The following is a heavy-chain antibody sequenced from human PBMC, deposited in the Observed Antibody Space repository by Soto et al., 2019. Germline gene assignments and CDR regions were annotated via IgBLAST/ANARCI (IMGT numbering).Heavy chain of an antibody. CDR1: GFAFSDAW. D-gene: IGHD1-1*01. V-gene: IGHV3-15*07. Sequence: ESGGDLVKPGGSLRLSCAASGFAFSDAWIHWVRQAPGKGPEWVGRIKNKINGATTDYGAPVKGRFTISRDDSKNTLYLQMDSLKTEDTAVYYCTSHSITTTGAHFWGQGTLVTVSS. J-gene: IGHJ4*02. CDR3: TSHSITTTGAHF. CDR2: IKNKINGATT.